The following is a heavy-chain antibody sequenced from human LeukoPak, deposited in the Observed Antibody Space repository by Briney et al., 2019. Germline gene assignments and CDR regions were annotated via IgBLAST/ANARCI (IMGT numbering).Heavy chain of an antibody. D-gene: IGHD3-16*01. J-gene: IGHJ3*02. Sequence: GGSLRLSCAASGFTFSSYAMHWVRQAPGKGLEWVAVISYDGSNKYYADSVKGRFTISRDNSKNTLYLQMNSLRAEDTAVYYCARDRGSLGDAFDIWGQGTMVTVSS. CDR1: GFTFSSYA. CDR2: ISYDGSNK. V-gene: IGHV3-30-3*01. CDR3: ARDRGSLGDAFDI.